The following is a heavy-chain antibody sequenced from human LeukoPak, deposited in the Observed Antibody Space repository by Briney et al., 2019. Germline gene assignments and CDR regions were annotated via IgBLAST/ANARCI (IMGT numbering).Heavy chain of an antibody. V-gene: IGHV3-43*01. Sequence: GGSLRLSCAASGFTFDDYTMHWVRQAPGKGLEWVSLISWDGGSTYYADSVKGRFTISRDKSKNSLYLQMNSLRTEDTALYYCAKDGYSSGWYRGEYYFDYWGQGTLVTVSS. CDR3: AKDGYSSGWYRGEYYFDY. J-gene: IGHJ4*02. CDR1: GFTFDDYT. CDR2: ISWDGGST. D-gene: IGHD6-19*01.